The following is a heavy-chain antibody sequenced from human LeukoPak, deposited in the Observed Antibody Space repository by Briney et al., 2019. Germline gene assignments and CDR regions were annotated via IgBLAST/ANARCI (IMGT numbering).Heavy chain of an antibody. CDR3: ARDQDCSGGSCYFSDGAFDI. V-gene: IGHV4-34*01. D-gene: IGHD2-15*01. CDR1: GGSFSGYY. Sequence: PSETLSLTCAVYGGSFSGYYWSWIRQPPGKGLEWIGEINHSGSTNYNPSLKSRVTISVDTSKNQFSLKLSSVTAADTAVYYCARDQDCSGGSCYFSDGAFDIWGQGTMVTVSS. CDR2: INHSGST. J-gene: IGHJ3*02.